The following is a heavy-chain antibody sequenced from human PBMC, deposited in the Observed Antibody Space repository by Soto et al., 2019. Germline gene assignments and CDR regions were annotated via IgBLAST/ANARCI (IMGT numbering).Heavy chain of an antibody. J-gene: IGHJ5*02. CDR3: ASGGSSNWFDP. V-gene: IGHV4-30-4*01. CDR1: SGSISSPDYY. D-gene: IGHD1-26*01. Sequence: QVRLQESGPGLVKPSQTLSLTCTVSSGSISSPDYYWSWIRQPPGKGLEWIGYIYYTGNTYYNPSLMSLVIMSVDTSTNQFSLKVTSVTAADTAVYYCASGGSSNWFDPWGQGTLVTVSS. CDR2: IYYTGNT.